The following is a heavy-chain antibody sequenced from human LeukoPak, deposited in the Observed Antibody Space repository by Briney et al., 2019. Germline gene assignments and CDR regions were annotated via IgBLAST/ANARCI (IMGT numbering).Heavy chain of an antibody. CDR1: KFTFSTYA. CDR2: ISGSGNTT. D-gene: IGHD6-13*01. V-gene: IGHV3-23*01. J-gene: IGHJ4*02. Sequence: GGSLRLSCAASKFTFSTYAMTWVRQAPGKGLEWVSAISGSGNTTYYADSVKGRFNISRDNSKNTLYLQMISPRAEDTAVYYCAKLSAGSSRWVDYWGQGSLVTVSS. CDR3: AKLSAGSSRWVDY.